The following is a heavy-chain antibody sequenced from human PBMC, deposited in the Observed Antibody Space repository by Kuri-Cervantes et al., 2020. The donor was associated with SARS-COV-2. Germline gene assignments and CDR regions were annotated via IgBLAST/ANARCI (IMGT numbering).Heavy chain of an antibody. D-gene: IGHD3-10*01. CDR2: IIPSFGTA. Sequence: SVKVSCKASGYSLTSYAISWVRQVPGKGLEWMGGIIPSFGTANYAQKFQGRVTITADESTSTAYMERSGLRSEDTAVYYCARCMWVRGVKSGYYYYFMDVWGKGTTVTVSS. V-gene: IGHV1-69*13. J-gene: IGHJ6*03. CDR3: ARCMWVRGVKSGYYYYFMDV. CDR1: GYSLTSYA.